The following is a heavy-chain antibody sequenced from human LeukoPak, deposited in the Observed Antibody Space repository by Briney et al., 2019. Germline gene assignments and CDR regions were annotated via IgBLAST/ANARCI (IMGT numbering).Heavy chain of an antibody. D-gene: IGHD3-22*01. Sequence: GGSLRLSCAASGFTFSSYGMHWVRQAPGKGLEWVAVISYDGSNKYYADSVKGRFTISRDNSKNTLYLQMNSLRAEDTAVYYCAKAGDSSGYYYEDYWGQGTLVTVSS. V-gene: IGHV3-30*18. CDR1: GFTFSSYG. J-gene: IGHJ4*02. CDR3: AKAGDSSGYYYEDY. CDR2: ISYDGSNK.